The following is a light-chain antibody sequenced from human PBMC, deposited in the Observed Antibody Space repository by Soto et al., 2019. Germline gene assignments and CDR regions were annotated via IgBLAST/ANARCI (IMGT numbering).Light chain of an antibody. V-gene: IGLV1-44*01. Sequence: QSVLTQPPSASGTPGQRVTISCSGSSSNIGSNTVNWYQQLPGTAPKLLIYGNHNRPSGVPDRFSGSKSGTSASLAITGLQSEDEADYYCQSYDNSLSDYVFGTGTKVTVL. J-gene: IGLJ1*01. CDR3: QSYDNSLSDYV. CDR2: GNH. CDR1: SSNIGSNT.